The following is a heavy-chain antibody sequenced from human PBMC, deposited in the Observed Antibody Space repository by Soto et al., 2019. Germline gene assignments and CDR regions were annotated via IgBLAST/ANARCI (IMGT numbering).Heavy chain of an antibody. Sequence: SVKVSCKASGGTFSSYAISWVRQAPGQGLEWMGGIIPIFGTANYAQKFQGRVTITADKSTSTAYMELSSLRSEDTAVYYCARPHGAMVRGGGWYYGMDVWGQGTTVTVSS. D-gene: IGHD3-10*01. V-gene: IGHV1-69*06. CDR2: IIPIFGTA. J-gene: IGHJ6*02. CDR3: ARPHGAMVRGGGWYYGMDV. CDR1: GGTFSSYA.